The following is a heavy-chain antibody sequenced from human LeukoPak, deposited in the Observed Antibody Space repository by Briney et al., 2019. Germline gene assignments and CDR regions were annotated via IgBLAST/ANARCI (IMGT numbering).Heavy chain of an antibody. V-gene: IGHV1-18*01. CDR2: ISAYNGNT. J-gene: IGHJ6*02. Sequence: ASVKVSCKASGYTFTSYGISWVRQAPGQGLEWMGWISAYNGNTNYAQKLQGRVTMTTDTSTSTAYMELRSLRSDDTAVYYCARDSRPSSGWGSYYYYGMDVWGQGTTVTVSS. D-gene: IGHD6-19*01. CDR1: GYTFTSYG. CDR3: ARDSRPSSGWGSYYYYGMDV.